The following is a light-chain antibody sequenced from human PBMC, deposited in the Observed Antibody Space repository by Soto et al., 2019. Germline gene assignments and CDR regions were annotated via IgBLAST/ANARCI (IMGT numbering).Light chain of an antibody. CDR3: QQYGSSPVT. CDR1: QSVSSY. CDR2: DAS. J-gene: IGKJ1*01. Sequence: EIVLTQSPATLSLSPGERATLSCGASQSVSSYLGWYQQKPGQAPRLLIYDASNRATGIPARFSGSGSGTDFTLNISSLEPEDFAVYYCQQYGSSPVTFGQGTKVEIK. V-gene: IGKV3-11*01.